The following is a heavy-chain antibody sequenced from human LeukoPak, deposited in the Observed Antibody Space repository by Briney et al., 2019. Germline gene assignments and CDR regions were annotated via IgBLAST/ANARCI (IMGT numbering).Heavy chain of an antibody. CDR1: GGSISIHY. Sequence: SETLSLTCTVSGGSISIHYWSWIRQPPGKGLEWIGYIYYSGTTNYNPSLKSRVTISVDTSKNQFSLKLSSVTAADTAVYYCARGVYIAAAQYAYWGQGTLVTVSS. J-gene: IGHJ4*02. V-gene: IGHV4-59*11. D-gene: IGHD6-13*01. CDR3: ARGVYIAAAQYAY. CDR2: IYYSGTT.